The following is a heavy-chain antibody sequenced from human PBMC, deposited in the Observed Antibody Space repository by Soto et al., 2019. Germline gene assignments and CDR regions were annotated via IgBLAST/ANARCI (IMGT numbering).Heavy chain of an antibody. V-gene: IGHV3-23*01. D-gene: IGHD2-21*02. CDR2: ISGSGGST. CDR3: AKDPITGAYCSCDCYSDWYFDL. Sequence: EVQLLESGGGLVQPGGSLRLSCAASGFTFSSYAMSWVRQAPGKGLEWVSAISGSGGSTYYADSVKGRFTISRDNSKNTRYLQMNSLRAEDTAVYYCAKDPITGAYCSCDCYSDWYFDLWGRGTLVTVSS. CDR1: GFTFSSYA. J-gene: IGHJ2*01.